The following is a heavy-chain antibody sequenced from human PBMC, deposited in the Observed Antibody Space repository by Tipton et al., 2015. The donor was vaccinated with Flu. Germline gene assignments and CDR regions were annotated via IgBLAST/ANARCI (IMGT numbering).Heavy chain of an antibody. D-gene: IGHD6-19*01. Sequence: SLRLSCAASEFSVTNNHMNWVRQAPGKGLEWVSLISNVGDTYYADSVKGRFTISRDNSKNALYLAINSLKTEDTAVYYCAKDGWDTSGWYPFDYWGQGTLVTVPS. CDR2: ISNVGDT. J-gene: IGHJ4*02. CDR1: EFSVTNNH. V-gene: IGHV3-53*05. CDR3: AKDGWDTSGWYPFDY.